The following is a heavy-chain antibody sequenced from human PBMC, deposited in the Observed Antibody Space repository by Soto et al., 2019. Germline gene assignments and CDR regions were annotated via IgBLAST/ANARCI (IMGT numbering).Heavy chain of an antibody. D-gene: IGHD2-2*01. CDR1: GFTFSSYG. CDR3: ARVACSSNSCPGDY. Sequence: PGGSLRLSCAASGFTFSSYGMHLVRQSPGKGLEWVAVIWYDGSNKYYADSVKGRFTISRDNSKNTLYLQMNSLRAEDTAVYYCARVACSSNSCPGDYWCQGHLITVSS. V-gene: IGHV3-33*01. CDR2: IWYDGSNK. J-gene: IGHJ4*02.